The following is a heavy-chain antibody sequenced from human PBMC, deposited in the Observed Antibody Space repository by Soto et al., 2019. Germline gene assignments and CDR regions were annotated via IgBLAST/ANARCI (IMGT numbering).Heavy chain of an antibody. CDR1: GFTFSSYA. D-gene: IGHD2-2*01. V-gene: IGHV3-23*01. J-gene: IGHJ5*02. Sequence: GGSLRLSCAASGFTFSSYAMSWVRQAPGKGLEWVSAISGSGGSTYYADSVKGRFTISRDNSKNTLYLQMNSLRAEDTAVYYCAKDMECSSTSCYVGGWFDPWGQGTLVTVSS. CDR2: ISGSGGST. CDR3: AKDMECSSTSCYVGGWFDP.